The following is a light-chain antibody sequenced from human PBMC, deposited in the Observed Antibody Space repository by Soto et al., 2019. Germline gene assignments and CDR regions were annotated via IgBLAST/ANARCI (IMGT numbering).Light chain of an antibody. CDR2: EVS. CDR1: SSDVSIYNY. J-gene: IGLJ1*01. V-gene: IGLV2-14*01. CDR3: CSYPRSSNSV. Sequence: QSALAQPASVSGSPGQSITISCTGTSSDVSIYNYVSWYQQHPGKAPKLMISEVSNRPSGVSNRFSGAKSGNTASLTISGLQVEDDAYYCCCSYPRSSNSVFCAGTNATVL.